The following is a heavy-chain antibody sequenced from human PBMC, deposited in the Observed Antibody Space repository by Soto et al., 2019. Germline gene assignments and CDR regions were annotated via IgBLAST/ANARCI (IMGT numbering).Heavy chain of an antibody. CDR1: GYSFTSYW. CDR2: IYPGDSDT. CDR3: ATSRLLWFGESNYYYGMDV. Sequence: GESRKLSCNGSGYSFTSYWIGWVRQMPCKGLEWMGIIYPGDSDTRYSPSFQGQVTISADKSISTAYLQWSSLKASDTAMYYCATSRLLWFGESNYYYGMDVWGQGTTVTVSS. D-gene: IGHD3-10*01. V-gene: IGHV5-51*01. J-gene: IGHJ6*02.